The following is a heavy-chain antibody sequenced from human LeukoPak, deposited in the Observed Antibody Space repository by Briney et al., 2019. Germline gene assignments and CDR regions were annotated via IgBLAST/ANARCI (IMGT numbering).Heavy chain of an antibody. CDR3: ARVRGSSPRDYYFDY. V-gene: IGHV3-20*01. CDR2: INWNGGST. CDR1: GFTFDDYG. Sequence: PGGSLRLSCAASGFTFDDYGMSWVRQAPGKGLEWVSGINWNGGSTGYADSVEGRFTISRDNAKNSLYLQMNSLRAEDTALYHCARVRGSSPRDYYFDYWGQGTLVTVSS. J-gene: IGHJ4*02. D-gene: IGHD1-26*01.